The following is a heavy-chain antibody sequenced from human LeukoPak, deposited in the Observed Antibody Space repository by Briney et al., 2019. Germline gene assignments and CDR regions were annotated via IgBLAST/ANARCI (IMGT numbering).Heavy chain of an antibody. CDR2: ISGSGGST. D-gene: IGHD6-19*01. Sequence: GGSLRLSCAASGFTFSNYAMTWVRQAAGKGLEWVSGISGSGGSTFYADSVKGRFTISRDNSKNTLSLQMTSLRVEDTAVYYCARDLSRSGWYSPYYFDYWGQGTLVTVSS. J-gene: IGHJ4*02. V-gene: IGHV3-23*01. CDR3: ARDLSRSGWYSPYYFDY. CDR1: GFTFSNYA.